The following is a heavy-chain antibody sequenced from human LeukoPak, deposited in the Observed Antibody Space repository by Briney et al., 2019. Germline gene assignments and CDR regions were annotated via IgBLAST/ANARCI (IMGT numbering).Heavy chain of an antibody. CDR3: SKESNYDSSGYFN. D-gene: IGHD3-22*01. Sequence: PGGSLRLSCAASGFVFSSYGIHWVRQAPGKGLEWVSFIRIDGTTQYYADSVKGRFTISRDNSKFTVHLLMTSLRPEDTAVYYCSKESNYDSSGYFNWGQGTLVTVSS. J-gene: IGHJ4*02. CDR1: GFVFSSYG. V-gene: IGHV3-30*02. CDR2: IRIDGTTQ.